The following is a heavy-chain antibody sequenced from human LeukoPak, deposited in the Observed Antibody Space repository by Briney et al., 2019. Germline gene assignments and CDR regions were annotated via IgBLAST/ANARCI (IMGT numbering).Heavy chain of an antibody. CDR3: AKDHYWGIDY. CDR1: GFDFSSNW. CDR2: IKGDGIST. J-gene: IGHJ4*02. V-gene: IGHV3-74*01. Sequence: GGSLRLSCAASGFDFSSNWMHWVRHAPGQGLVWVSRIKGDGISTNYADSVRGRFTISRDVAKNTLYLQMNSLRAEDTGIYYCAKDHYWGIDYWGRGTLVTVSS. D-gene: IGHD3-16*01.